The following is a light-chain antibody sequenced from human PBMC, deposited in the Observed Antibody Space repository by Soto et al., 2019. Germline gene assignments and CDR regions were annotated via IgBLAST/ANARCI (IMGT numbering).Light chain of an antibody. CDR1: SSDVGNYDY. Sequence: SVLAQPASVSGSPGQSITISCTGTSSDVGNYDYVSWYQQHPGKAPKLMICDVSNRPSGVSNRFSGSKSGNTASLTISGLQAEDEADYYCTSYAGARTYVFGTGTKVTIL. V-gene: IGLV2-14*01. CDR2: DVS. CDR3: TSYAGARTYV. J-gene: IGLJ1*01.